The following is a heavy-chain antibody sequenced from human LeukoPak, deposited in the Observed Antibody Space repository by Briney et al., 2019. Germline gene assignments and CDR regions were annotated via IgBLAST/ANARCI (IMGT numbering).Heavy chain of an antibody. V-gene: IGHV3-64*01. J-gene: IGHJ2*01. D-gene: IGHD2-8*01. CDR3: VKWTNYYFAL. CDR1: GFPLSRHG. CDR2: ISSNGIDT. Sequence: PGGSLRLSCAVSGFPLSRHGMHWVRQAPGKGLEDVSAISSNGIDTFYANSVKGRFTVSRDDSKNTVYLQMGSLRAEDMAVYYCVKWTNYYFALWGRGALVTVSS.